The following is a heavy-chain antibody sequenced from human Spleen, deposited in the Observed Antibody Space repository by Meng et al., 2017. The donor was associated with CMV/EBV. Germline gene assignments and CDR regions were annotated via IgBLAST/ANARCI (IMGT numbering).Heavy chain of an antibody. Sequence: GYTFTSSGVSWVRQAPGQGLEWMGWISVYTDNTSSAQKFQGRLTMTTDTSTSTAYMELRSLRSDDTAVYYCARDSPSLYSSSPGIDFWGQGTLVTVSS. CDR2: ISVYTDNT. CDR3: ARDSPSLYSSSPGIDF. D-gene: IGHD6-6*01. J-gene: IGHJ4*02. V-gene: IGHV1-18*04. CDR1: GYTFTSSG.